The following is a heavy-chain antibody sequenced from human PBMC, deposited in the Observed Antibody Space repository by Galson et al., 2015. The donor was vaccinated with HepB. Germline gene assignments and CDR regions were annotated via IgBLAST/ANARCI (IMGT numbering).Heavy chain of an antibody. CDR1: GYTFTGYY. CDR2: INPYSGAP. D-gene: IGHD3-22*01. Sequence: SVKVSCKASGYTFTGYYMHWVRQAPGQGLEWMGRINPYSGAPNYAQQFQGRVTMTRDTSISTTYMELSRLRSDDSAVYYCARDFYFDSRGSWSVMDVFDIWGQGTMVTVSS. CDR3: ARDFYFDSRGSWSVMDVFDI. J-gene: IGHJ3*02. V-gene: IGHV1-2*06.